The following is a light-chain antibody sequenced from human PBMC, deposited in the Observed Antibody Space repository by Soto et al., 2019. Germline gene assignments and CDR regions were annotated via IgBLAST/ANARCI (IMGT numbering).Light chain of an antibody. J-gene: IGKJ1*01. CDR3: QQSYSTPPWT. Sequence: DIQMTQSPSSLSASVGDRVIITCRASQSISSYLNWYQQKQGKATNLLIYAASSLQSGVPSRLSASRPGTDFTLTIISLQPEEFATYDCQQSYSTPPWTFGQGTKVEIK. CDR2: AAS. CDR1: QSISSY. V-gene: IGKV1-39*01.